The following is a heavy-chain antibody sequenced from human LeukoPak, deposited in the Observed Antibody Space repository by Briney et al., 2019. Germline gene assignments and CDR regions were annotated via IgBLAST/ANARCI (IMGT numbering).Heavy chain of an antibody. J-gene: IGHJ3*02. D-gene: IGHD3-10*01. CDR2: IIPIFGTA. V-gene: IGHV1-69*06. CDR3: AREKALYYGSGSYYIANDAFDI. CDR1: GGTFSSYA. Sequence: ASEKVSCKASGGTFSSYAISWVRQAPGQGLEWMGGIIPIFGTANYAQKFQGRVTITADKSTSTAYMELSSLRSEDTAVYYCAREKALYYGSGSYYIANDAFDIWGQGTMVTVSS.